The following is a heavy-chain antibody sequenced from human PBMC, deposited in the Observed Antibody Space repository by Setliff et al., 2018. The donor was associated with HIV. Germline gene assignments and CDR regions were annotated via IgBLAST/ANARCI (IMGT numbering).Heavy chain of an antibody. V-gene: IGHV4-39*01. CDR2: IHHSGNT. J-gene: IGHJ4*02. Sequence: SETLSLTCAVSGGYISRSTHYWAWIRQPPGKGLEWIGAIHHSGNTYYNPSLKSRVTISVDTSKNLFSLKVNSVIAADTAVYYCARHAAGPDGPFDYWGQGTLVTVSS. CDR1: GGYISRSTHY. CDR3: ARHAAGPDGPFDY.